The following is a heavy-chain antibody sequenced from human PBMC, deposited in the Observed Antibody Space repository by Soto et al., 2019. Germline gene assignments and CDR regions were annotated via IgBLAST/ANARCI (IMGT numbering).Heavy chain of an antibody. CDR3: ARRRWGSGRKDYFDY. J-gene: IGHJ4*02. Sequence: QITLQESGPTLVKPTQTLTLTCTLSGFSISSAGVGVGWIRQSPGKALEWLALIFWDDDKRYSPSLKTRLTITKDTSKDQVVLTMTNMDPVDTATYYCARRRWGSGRKDYFDYWGQGTLVTVSS. D-gene: IGHD3-10*01. CDR1: GFSISSAGVG. CDR2: IFWDDDK. V-gene: IGHV2-5*02.